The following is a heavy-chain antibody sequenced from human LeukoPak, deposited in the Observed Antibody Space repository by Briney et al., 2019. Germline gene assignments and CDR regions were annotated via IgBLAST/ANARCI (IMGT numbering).Heavy chain of an antibody. CDR3: ARVRGNYYYYYMDV. J-gene: IGHJ6*03. CDR2: TIPIFGTA. Sequence: SVKVSCKASGGTFSSYAISWVRQAPGQGLEWMGGTIPIFGTANYAQKLQGRVTITTDESTSTAYMELSSLRSEDTAVYYCARVRGNYYYYYMDVWGKGTTVTVSS. CDR1: GGTFSSYA. V-gene: IGHV1-69*05. D-gene: IGHD3-16*01.